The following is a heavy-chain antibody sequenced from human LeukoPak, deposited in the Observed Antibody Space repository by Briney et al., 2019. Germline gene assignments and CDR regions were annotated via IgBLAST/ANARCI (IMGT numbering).Heavy chain of an antibody. J-gene: IGHJ6*03. CDR2: VSNSGGST. D-gene: IGHD2-2*01. V-gene: IGHV3-23*01. Sequence: GGSLRLSCAASGFTFSSYAMSWVRQAPGKGLEWVSTVSNSGGSTYFADSVKGRFTVSRENSKNTVYLQMNSLSAEDTAVYYCAKDIVVVPAAVWVTYYYYMDVWGKGTTVTVSS. CDR1: GFTFSSYA. CDR3: AKDIVVVPAAVWVTYYYYMDV.